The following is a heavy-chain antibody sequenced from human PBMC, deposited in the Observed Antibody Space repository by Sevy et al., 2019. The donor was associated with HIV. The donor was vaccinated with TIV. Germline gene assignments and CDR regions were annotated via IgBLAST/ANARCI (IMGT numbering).Heavy chain of an antibody. Sequence: GGSLRLSYAASGFTFSKYSMNWVRQPPGKGLEWVSTLSFGCGEINYADSVKGRFTISGDNSKSSVYLQMNNLRPEDTAVYYCAREGCTKPHDYWGQGTLVTVSS. CDR3: AREGCTKPHDY. V-gene: IGHV3-23*01. CDR2: LSFGCGEI. D-gene: IGHD2-8*01. J-gene: IGHJ4*02. CDR1: GFTFSKYS.